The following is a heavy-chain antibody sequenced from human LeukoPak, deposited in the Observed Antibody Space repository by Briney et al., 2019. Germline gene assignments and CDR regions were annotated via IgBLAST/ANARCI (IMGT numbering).Heavy chain of an antibody. CDR1: GGSFSGYY. CDR2: INHSGST. CDR3: ARGLPYSSSWYWFDP. Sequence: SETLSLTCAVYGGSFSGYYWSWIRQPPGKGLEWIGEINHSGSTNYNPSLKSRVTISVDTSKKQFSLKLSSVTAADTAVYYCARGLPYSSSWYWFDPWGQGTLVTVSS. J-gene: IGHJ5*02. D-gene: IGHD6-13*01. V-gene: IGHV4-34*01.